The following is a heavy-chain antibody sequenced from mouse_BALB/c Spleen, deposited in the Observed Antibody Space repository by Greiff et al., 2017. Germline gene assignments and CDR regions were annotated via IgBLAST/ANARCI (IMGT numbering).Heavy chain of an antibody. CDR1: GFTFSSYT. J-gene: IGHJ3*01. CDR3: ARAGRYDVAWFAY. CDR2: ISNGGGST. Sequence: EVKLVESGGGLVQPGGSLKLSCAASGFTFSSYTMSWVRQTPEKRLEWVAYISNGGGSTYYPDTVKGRFTISRDNAKNNLYLQMSSLKSEDTAMYYCARAGRYDVAWFAYWGQGTLVTVSA. V-gene: IGHV5-12-2*01. D-gene: IGHD2-14*01.